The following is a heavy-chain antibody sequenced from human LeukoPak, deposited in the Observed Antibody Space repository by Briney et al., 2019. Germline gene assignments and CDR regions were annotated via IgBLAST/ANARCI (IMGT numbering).Heavy chain of an antibody. Sequence: PSETLSLTCTVSGGSISSYYWTWIRQPPGKGLEWIGSLYYSGSTNYNPSLKSRVTISVDTSKNQFSLKLSSVTAADTAVYYCAKPKYYDSSGYYENFDYWGQGTLVTVSS. J-gene: IGHJ4*02. D-gene: IGHD3-22*01. V-gene: IGHV4-59*01. CDR3: AKPKYYDSSGYYENFDY. CDR1: GGSISSYY. CDR2: LYYSGST.